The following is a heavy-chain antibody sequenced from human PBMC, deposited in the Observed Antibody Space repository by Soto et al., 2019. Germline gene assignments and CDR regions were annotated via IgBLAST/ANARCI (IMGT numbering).Heavy chain of an antibody. CDR3: TRSFTDGCRGISCQRDY. J-gene: IGHJ4*02. CDR1: GASINNYY. D-gene: IGHD2-15*01. V-gene: IGHV4-59*03. CDR2: FYDSGST. Sequence: QVQLQDSGPRLVRPSETLSLTCTVSGASINNYYWGWIRQPPGKGLEWIGYFYDSGSTHYNPSLDSRVTISEDPSKHRISLKLTSVTAADTAVYCCTRSFTDGCRGISCQRDYWGQGTLVTVSS.